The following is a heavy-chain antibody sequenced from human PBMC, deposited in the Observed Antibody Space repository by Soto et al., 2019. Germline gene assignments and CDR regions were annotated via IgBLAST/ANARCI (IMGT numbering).Heavy chain of an antibody. CDR3: AKDRRTIFGVAMGAFDI. CDR2: ISGSGGST. D-gene: IGHD3-3*01. Sequence: GGSLRLSCAASGFTFSSYAMSWVRQAPGKGLEWVSAISGSGGSTYYADSVKGRFTISRDNSKNTLYLQMNSLRAEDTAVYYWAKDRRTIFGVAMGAFDIWGQGTMVTVSS. V-gene: IGHV3-23*01. J-gene: IGHJ3*02. CDR1: GFTFSSYA.